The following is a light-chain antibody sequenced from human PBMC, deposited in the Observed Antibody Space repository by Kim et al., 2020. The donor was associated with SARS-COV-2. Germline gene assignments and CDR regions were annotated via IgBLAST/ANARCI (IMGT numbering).Light chain of an antibody. CDR3: QQYGSPPPYT. Sequence: EIVLTQSPGTLSLSPGERATLSCRASQSVSSSYLAWYQQKPGQAPRLLIYGASRRATGIPDRFSGSGSGTDFTLTISRLEPEDFVVYYCQQYGSPPPYTFGQGTKLEI. CDR1: QSVSSSY. V-gene: IGKV3-20*01. J-gene: IGKJ2*01. CDR2: GAS.